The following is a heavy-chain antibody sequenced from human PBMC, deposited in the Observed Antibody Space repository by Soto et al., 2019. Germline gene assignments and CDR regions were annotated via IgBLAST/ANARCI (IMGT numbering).Heavy chain of an antibody. CDR3: AKSGPIMGSGSYYRNFDY. CDR1: GFTFSSYA. J-gene: IGHJ4*02. Sequence: GGSLRLSCAASGFTFSSYAMSWVRQAPGKGLEWVSAISGSGGSTYYADYVKGRFTISRDNSKNTLYLQMNSLRAEDTAVYYCAKSGPIMGSGSYYRNFDYWGQGTLVTVSS. V-gene: IGHV3-23*01. D-gene: IGHD3-10*01. CDR2: ISGSGGST.